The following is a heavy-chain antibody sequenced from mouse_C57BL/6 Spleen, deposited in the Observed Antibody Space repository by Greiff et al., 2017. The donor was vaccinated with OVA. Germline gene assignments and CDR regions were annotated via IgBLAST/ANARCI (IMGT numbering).Heavy chain of an antibody. CDR1: GYTFTDYE. CDR3: TRWVLRFYFDY. V-gene: IGHV1-15*01. CDR2: IDPETGGT. D-gene: IGHD1-1*01. Sequence: VQLQQSGAELVRPGASVTLSCKASGYTFTDYEMHWVKQTPVHGLEWIGAIDPETGGTAYNQKFKGKATLTADTSSSTAYMELRSLTSEDSAVYYCTRWVLRFYFDYWGQGTTLTVSS. J-gene: IGHJ2*01.